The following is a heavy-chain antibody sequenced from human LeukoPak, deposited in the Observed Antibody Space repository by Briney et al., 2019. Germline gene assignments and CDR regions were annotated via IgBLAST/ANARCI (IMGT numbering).Heavy chain of an antibody. Sequence: GGSLRLSCAASGFTFSIYAMTWVRQAPGKGLEWVSTITVSGDNTFYADSVKGRFTISRDNSKNTLYLQMNSLRAEDTAGYYCAKDYRYIVGATDIWGQGTMVTVSS. V-gene: IGHV3-23*01. CDR3: AKDYRYIVGATDI. D-gene: IGHD1-26*01. J-gene: IGHJ3*02. CDR1: GFTFSIYA. CDR2: ITVSGDNT.